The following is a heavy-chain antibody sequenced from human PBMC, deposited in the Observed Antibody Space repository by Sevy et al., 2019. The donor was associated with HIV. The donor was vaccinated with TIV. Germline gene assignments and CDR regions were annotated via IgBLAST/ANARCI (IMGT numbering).Heavy chain of an antibody. V-gene: IGHV4-59*01. Sequence: SETLSLTCTVSGGSISSYYWSWIRQPPGKGLEWIGYIYYSGSTNYNPSLKSRVTISVDTPKNQFSLKLSSVTAADTAVYYCARDRRAYDFWSGYYPDYYYYYGMDVWGQGTTVTVSS. CDR2: IYYSGST. CDR3: ARDRRAYDFWSGYYPDYYYYYGMDV. J-gene: IGHJ6*02. CDR1: GGSISSYY. D-gene: IGHD3-3*01.